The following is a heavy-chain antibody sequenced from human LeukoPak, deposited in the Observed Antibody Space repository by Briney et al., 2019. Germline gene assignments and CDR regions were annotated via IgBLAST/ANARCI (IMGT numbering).Heavy chain of an antibody. D-gene: IGHD3/OR15-3a*01. CDR3: AKNFGPGKAFYDH. Sequence: GGSLRLSCAASGFTFSSYAMSWVRQAPGKGLEWVSAISGSGGSTYYADSVKGRFTISRDNSKNTLYLQMNSLRAEDTAMYYCAKNFGPGKAFYDHWGQGTLVTVSS. CDR2: ISGSGGST. J-gene: IGHJ4*02. V-gene: IGHV3-23*01. CDR1: GFTFSSYA.